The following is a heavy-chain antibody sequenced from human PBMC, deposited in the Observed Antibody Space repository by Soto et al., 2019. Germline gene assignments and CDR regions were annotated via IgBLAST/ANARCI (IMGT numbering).Heavy chain of an antibody. Sequence: QVQLVQSVADVKKPGASVKVSCKASGYTFTTHAVHWVRQAPGQSLEWMGCINAGSGNTRYSQKFQGRVTITRDTSASTAYMELSSLRSEDTAVYYCARNIVGTSHFDYWGQGTLVTVSS. D-gene: IGHD1-26*01. CDR1: GYTFTTHA. J-gene: IGHJ4*02. CDR3: ARNIVGTSHFDY. CDR2: INAGSGNT. V-gene: IGHV1-3*01.